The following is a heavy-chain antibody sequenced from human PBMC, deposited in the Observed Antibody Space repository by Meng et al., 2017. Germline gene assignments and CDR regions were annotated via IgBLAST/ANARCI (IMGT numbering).Heavy chain of an antibody. D-gene: IGHD5-24*01. J-gene: IGHJ4*02. CDR1: GFTFSSYE. CDR2: ISSSGSTI. CDR3: ARDDPIDGYNY. V-gene: IGHV3-48*03. Sequence: GGSLRLSCAASGFTFSSYEMNWVRQAPGKGLEWVSYISSSGSTIYYADSVKGRFTISRDNAKNSLYLQMNSLRAEDTAVYYCARDDPIDGYNYWGQGTLVTVSS.